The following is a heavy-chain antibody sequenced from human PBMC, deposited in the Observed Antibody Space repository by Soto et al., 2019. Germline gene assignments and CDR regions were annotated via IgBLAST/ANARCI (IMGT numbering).Heavy chain of an antibody. J-gene: IGHJ4*02. D-gene: IGHD4-17*01. CDR2: IKQDGSET. Sequence: GGSLRLSCAASGFTFSNYCMHWVRQAPGKGLEWVANIKQDGSETYYVDSVKGRFTISRDNAKNSLYLQMNSLRAEDTAVYYCARDSVYYGDYELNYFDYWGQGTLVTVSS. CDR3: ARDSVYYGDYELNYFDY. V-gene: IGHV3-7*03. CDR1: GFTFSNYC.